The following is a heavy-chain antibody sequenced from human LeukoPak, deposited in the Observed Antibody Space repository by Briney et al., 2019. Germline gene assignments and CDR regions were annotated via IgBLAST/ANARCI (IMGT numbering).Heavy chain of an antibody. CDR3: AARPRMPPRFDY. J-gene: IGHJ4*02. CDR2: ISNGGGSA. CDR1: GFTFSSYP. Sequence: PGGSLRLSCAGSGFTFSSYPMSWVRQAPGKGLQWVSAISNGGGSAYYADSVKGRFTISRDNSKSTLYLQMNSLRAEDTAIYYCAARPRMPPRFDYWGRGALVTVSS. V-gene: IGHV3-23*01. D-gene: IGHD1-14*01.